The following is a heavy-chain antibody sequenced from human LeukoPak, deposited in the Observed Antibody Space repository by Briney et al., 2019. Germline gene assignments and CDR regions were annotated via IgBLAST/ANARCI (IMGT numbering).Heavy chain of an antibody. J-gene: IGHJ4*02. D-gene: IGHD5-24*01. CDR3: ARDDGYMPYFDY. CDR1: RFSFSTYC. Sequence: GGSLRLSCAASRFSFSTYCMSWVRQAPGKGLEWVANIKQDGSEKYYVDSVKGRFTISRDNAQNSLYLQMNSLRAEDTAVYYCARDDGYMPYFDYWGQGTLVTVSS. V-gene: IGHV3-7*01. CDR2: IKQDGSEK.